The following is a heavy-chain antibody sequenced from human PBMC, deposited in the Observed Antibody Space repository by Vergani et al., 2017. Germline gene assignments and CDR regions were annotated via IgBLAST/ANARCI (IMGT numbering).Heavy chain of an antibody. D-gene: IGHD3-10*01. CDR3: ARATRSMVRGLTYYFDY. V-gene: IGHV7-4-1*02. Sequence: QVQLVQSGSELKKPGASVKVSCKASGYTFTTFAMNWVRQAPGQGLEWMGWINTNTGNPTYAQGFTGRFVFSLDTSVTTAYLQISSLKAEDSAVYYCARATRSMVRGLTYYFDYWGQGTLVTVSS. CDR1: GYTFTTFA. CDR2: INTNTGNP. J-gene: IGHJ4*02.